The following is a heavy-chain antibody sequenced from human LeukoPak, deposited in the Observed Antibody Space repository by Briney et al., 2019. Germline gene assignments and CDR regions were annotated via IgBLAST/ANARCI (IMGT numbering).Heavy chain of an antibody. V-gene: IGHV4-4*07. D-gene: IGHD3-10*01. J-gene: IGHJ4*02. CDR2: IFASGGT. CDR3: ASVVFGSGSYVHY. CDR1: GGSINSYY. Sequence: PSETLSLTCTVSGGSINSYYWSWIRQPAGKGLEWIGRIFASGGTNYNPSLQSRVTMSVDKSKKQFSLRLSSVTAADTAVYYCASVVFGSGSYVHYWGQGTLVTVSS.